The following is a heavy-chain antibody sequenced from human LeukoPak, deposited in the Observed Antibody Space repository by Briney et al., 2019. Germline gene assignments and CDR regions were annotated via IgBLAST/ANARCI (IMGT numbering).Heavy chain of an antibody. Sequence: GEYLKISCKGSGYSFTSYWIGWVRQMPEKGLEWMGIIYPGDSDTRYSPSFQGQVTISADKSISTAYLQWSSLKASDTAMYYCARGARLVDGYNLLSPPDYWGQGTLVTVSS. CDR3: ARGARLVDGYNLLSPPDY. D-gene: IGHD5-24*01. CDR1: GYSFTSYW. CDR2: IYPGDSDT. V-gene: IGHV5-51*01. J-gene: IGHJ4*02.